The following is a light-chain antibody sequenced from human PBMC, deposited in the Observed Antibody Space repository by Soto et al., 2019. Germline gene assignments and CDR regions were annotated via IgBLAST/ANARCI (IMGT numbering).Light chain of an antibody. J-gene: IGLJ3*02. CDR2: LNSDGSH. CDR3: QTWDTGIRV. CDR1: SGHTNYA. Sequence: QLVLTQSPSASASLGASVKLTCTLSSGHTNYAIAWHQQQPEKGPRYLMKLNSDGSHSKGDGIPDRFSGSSSGAERYLTVSSLQSEDEDDYYCQTWDTGIRVFGGGTKLTVL. V-gene: IGLV4-69*01.